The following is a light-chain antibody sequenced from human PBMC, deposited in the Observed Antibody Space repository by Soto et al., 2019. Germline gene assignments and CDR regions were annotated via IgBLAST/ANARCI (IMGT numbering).Light chain of an antibody. J-gene: IGKJ5*01. CDR3: QQYDIPPIT. CDR2: DAS. Sequence: DIQMTQSPSSLFASVGDRVTITCQATQDINIYLNWYQQKPGKAPNLLIYDASNLEIGVPSRFSGSGSGTHFTFTISSLQTEDLGTYYCQQYDIPPITFGRGTRLEIK. CDR1: QDINIY. V-gene: IGKV1-33*01.